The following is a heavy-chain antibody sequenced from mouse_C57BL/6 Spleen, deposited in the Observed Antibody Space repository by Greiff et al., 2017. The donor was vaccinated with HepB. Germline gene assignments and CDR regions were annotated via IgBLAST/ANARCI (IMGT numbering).Heavy chain of an antibody. D-gene: IGHD1-1*01. J-gene: IGHJ2*01. V-gene: IGHV1-64*01. CDR1: GYTFTSYW. CDR3: ARKTTVDY. CDR2: IHPNSGST. Sequence: QVHVKQPGAELVKPGASVKLSCKASGYTFTSYWMHWVKQRPGQGLEWIGMIHPNSGSTNYNEKFKSKATLTVDKSSSTAYMQLSSLTSEDSAVYYCARKTTVDYWGHGTTLTVSS.